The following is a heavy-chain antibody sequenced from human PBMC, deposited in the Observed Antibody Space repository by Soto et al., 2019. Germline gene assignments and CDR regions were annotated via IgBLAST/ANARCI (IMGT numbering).Heavy chain of an antibody. CDR3: ARVLGFGELLGAFDI. V-gene: IGHV1-69*05. D-gene: IGHD3-10*01. Sequence: ASVKVSCKASGGTFSSYAISWVRQAPGQGLEWMGGIIPIFGTANYAQKFQGRVTITRATSASTAYMELRSLRSEDTAVYYCARVLGFGELLGAFDIWGQGTMVTV. J-gene: IGHJ3*02. CDR2: IIPIFGTA. CDR1: GGTFSSYA.